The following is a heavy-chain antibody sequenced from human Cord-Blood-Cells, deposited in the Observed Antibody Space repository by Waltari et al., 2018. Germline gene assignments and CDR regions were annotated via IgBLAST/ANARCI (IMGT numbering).Heavy chain of an antibody. CDR1: GYSFTSYW. V-gene: IGHV5-51*01. D-gene: IGHD3-10*01. CDR2: IYPGDSDT. J-gene: IGHJ6*03. CDR3: ARLPDNYASGSYYMDV. Sequence: EVQLVQSGAEVRKPGESLKISCKGSGYSFTSYWIGWVRPTPGKGLEWMGIIYPGDSDTRYSPSFQGQVTISADKSISTAYLQWSSLKASDTAMYYCARLPDNYASGSYYMDVWGKGTTVTVSS.